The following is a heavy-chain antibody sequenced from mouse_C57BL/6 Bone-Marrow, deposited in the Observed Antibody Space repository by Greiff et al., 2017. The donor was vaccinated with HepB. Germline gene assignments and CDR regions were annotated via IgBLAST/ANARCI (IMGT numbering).Heavy chain of an antibody. Sequence: EVMLVESGGGLVQPGGSLSLSCAASGFTFTDYYMSWVRQPPGKALEWLGFIRNKANGYTTEYSASVKGRFTISRDNSQSILYLQMNALRAEDSATYYCARPYYGSSYAMDYWGQGTSVTVSS. CDR3: ARPYYGSSYAMDY. D-gene: IGHD1-1*01. CDR1: GFTFTDYY. V-gene: IGHV7-3*01. CDR2: IRNKANGYTT. J-gene: IGHJ4*01.